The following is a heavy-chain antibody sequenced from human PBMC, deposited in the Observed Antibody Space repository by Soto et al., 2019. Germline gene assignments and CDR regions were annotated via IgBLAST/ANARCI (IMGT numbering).Heavy chain of an antibody. D-gene: IGHD3-9*01. Sequence: TLSLTCTVSGGSITNSNYYWGWIRQPPGQGLEWIGSLYYSGSTYYNPSLKSRVTVSVDTSKNQFSLKLRSVTAADTAVYYCARHPMVRDFDWLLYYDSWGQGTLVTVSS. CDR1: GGSITNSNYY. CDR3: ARHPMVRDFDWLLYYDS. J-gene: IGHJ4*02. CDR2: LYYSGST. V-gene: IGHV4-39*01.